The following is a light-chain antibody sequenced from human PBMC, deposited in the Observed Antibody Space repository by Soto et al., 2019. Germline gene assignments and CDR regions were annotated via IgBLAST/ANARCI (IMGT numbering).Light chain of an antibody. CDR1: SSNIGAGYD. J-gene: IGLJ2*01. V-gene: IGLV1-40*01. CDR2: GNY. Sequence: QSVLTQPPSVSGAPGQTVNISCTGSSSNIGAGYDVHWYQQLPGTAPKLLIYGNYYRPSGVPDRFSGSKSGTSASLAITGLQAEDEADYYCQSYDNSLSSDVVFGGGTKLTVL. CDR3: QSYDNSLSSDVV.